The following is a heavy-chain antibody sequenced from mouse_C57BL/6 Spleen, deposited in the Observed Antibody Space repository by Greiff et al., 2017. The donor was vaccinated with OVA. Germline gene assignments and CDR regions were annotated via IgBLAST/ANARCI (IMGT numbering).Heavy chain of an antibody. V-gene: IGHV1-54*01. CDR1: GYAFTNYL. Sequence: QVHVKQSGAELVRPGTSVKVSCKASGYAFTNYLIEWVKQRPGQGLEWIGVINPGSGGTNYNEKFKGKATLTADKSSSTAYMQLSSLTSEDSAVYFCAREVYSNFYFDYWGQGTTLTVSS. J-gene: IGHJ2*01. CDR2: INPGSGGT. D-gene: IGHD2-5*01. CDR3: AREVYSNFYFDY.